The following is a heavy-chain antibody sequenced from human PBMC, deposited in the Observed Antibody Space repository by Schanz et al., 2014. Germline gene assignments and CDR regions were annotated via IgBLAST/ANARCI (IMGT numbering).Heavy chain of an antibody. Sequence: EVQLEVSGGGLVQPGGSLRLSCAGTGFTFSRYNMNWVRQAPGKGLEWISSMYINSGSTQYADSVKGRFIISRDSSKNTLFLQMNSLRAEDTAVYFCARDGGRDGYNLAFDVWGQGTLVTVSS. D-gene: IGHD5-12*01. CDR3: ARDGGRDGYNLAFDV. CDR2: MYINSGST. V-gene: IGHV3-53*01. CDR1: GFTFSRYN. J-gene: IGHJ3*01.